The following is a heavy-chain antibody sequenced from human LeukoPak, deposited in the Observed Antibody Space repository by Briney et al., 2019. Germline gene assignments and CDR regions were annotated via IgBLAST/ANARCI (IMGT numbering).Heavy chain of an antibody. J-gene: IGHJ5*02. CDR1: GYSFTSYW. D-gene: IGHD2-15*01. Sequence: LGESLKISCKGSGYSFTSYWIGWVRQMPGKGLEWMGIIYPGDSDTRYSPSFQGQVTISADKSISTAYLQWSSLKASDTAMYYCARHSTLYCSGGSCYDGWFDPWGQGTLVTVSS. CDR3: ARHSTLYCSGGSCYDGWFDP. V-gene: IGHV5-51*01. CDR2: IYPGDSDT.